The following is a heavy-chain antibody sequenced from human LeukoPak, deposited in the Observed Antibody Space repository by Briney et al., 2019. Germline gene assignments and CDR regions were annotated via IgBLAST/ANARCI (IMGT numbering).Heavy chain of an antibody. Sequence: ASVKVSCKASGYTFTNFGVTWVRQTPGQGLEWMGRISAYNGNTNFARKLQDRVSLTTDTSTNTAYMELRSLRSDDTAVYYCARGDSSGYPNWFDPWGQGTLVTVSS. V-gene: IGHV1-18*01. J-gene: IGHJ5*02. CDR1: GYTFTNFG. CDR2: ISAYNGNT. D-gene: IGHD3-22*01. CDR3: ARGDSSGYPNWFDP.